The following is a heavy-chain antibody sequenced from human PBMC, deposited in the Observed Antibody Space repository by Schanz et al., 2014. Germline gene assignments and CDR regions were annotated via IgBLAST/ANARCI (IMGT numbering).Heavy chain of an antibody. CDR1: GGTFSSST. V-gene: IGHV1-69*08. CDR3: ARETTIITGGAFDV. J-gene: IGHJ3*01. D-gene: IGHD3-9*01. Sequence: QVQLVQSGAEVKKPGSSVKVSCKASGGTFSSSTLTWVRQAPGQGLEWMGKINPSSGTTRIAQNFQGRLIMTTDTSTTTVYMELRGLRSDDTAVYYCARETTIITGGAFDVWGQGTMVTVSS. CDR2: INPSSGTT.